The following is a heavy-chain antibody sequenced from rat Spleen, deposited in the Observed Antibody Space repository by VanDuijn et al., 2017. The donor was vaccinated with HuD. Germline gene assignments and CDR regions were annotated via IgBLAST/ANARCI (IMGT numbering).Heavy chain of an antibody. D-gene: IGHD4-1*01. Sequence: QVQLKESGPGLVQPSQTLSLICTVSGFSLTNNGLSWVRQPPGKGLDWIAAMPSGGSTYYNSALKSRLSISRDTSKSKVFLKMNSLQTEDTAIYFCTREGLEWTGFDYWGRGVMVTVSS. CDR3: TREGLEWTGFDY. CDR1: GFSLTNNG. CDR2: MPSGGST. J-gene: IGHJ2*01. V-gene: IGHV2S12*01.